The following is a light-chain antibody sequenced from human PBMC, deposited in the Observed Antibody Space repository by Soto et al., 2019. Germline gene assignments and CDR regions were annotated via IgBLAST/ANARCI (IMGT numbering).Light chain of an antibody. J-gene: IGLJ1*01. CDR3: QSYDSSLSTYV. Sequence: QSVLTQPPSVSGAPGQRVTISCTGSSSNIGAGYAVHWYQQLPGTAPKLLIYGNNNRPSGVPDRFSGSKSGTSASLAITGLQAEDEADYYCQSYDSSLSTYVFGTGTKATVL. CDR2: GNN. V-gene: IGLV1-40*01. CDR1: SSNIGAGYA.